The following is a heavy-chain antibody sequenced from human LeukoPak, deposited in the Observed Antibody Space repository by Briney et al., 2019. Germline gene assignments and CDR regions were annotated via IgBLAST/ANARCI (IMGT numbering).Heavy chain of an antibody. CDR3: ASSPDNLATAILFDP. Sequence: SETLSLTCTVSGGSISSSSYYWGWIRQPPGKGLEWIGSIYYSGSTYYNPSLKSRVTISVDTSKNQFSLKLSSVTAADTAVYYCASSPDNLATAILFDPWGQGTLVTVSS. CDR2: IYYSGST. J-gene: IGHJ5*02. CDR1: GGSISSSSYY. D-gene: IGHD5-18*01. V-gene: IGHV4-39*07.